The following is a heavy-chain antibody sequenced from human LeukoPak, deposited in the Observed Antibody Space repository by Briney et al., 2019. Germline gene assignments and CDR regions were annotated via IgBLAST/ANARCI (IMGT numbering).Heavy chain of an antibody. CDR1: GFTFSSYG. V-gene: IGHV3-30*18. CDR2: ISYDGSNK. D-gene: IGHD5-12*01. J-gene: IGHJ4*02. Sequence: GGSLRLSCAASGFTFSSYGMHWVRQAPGKGLEWVAVISYDGSNKYYADSVKGRFTISRDNSKNTLYLQMNSLRAEDTAVYYCAKDLVAMFQWGYFDYWGQGTLVTVSS. CDR3: AKDLVAMFQWGYFDY.